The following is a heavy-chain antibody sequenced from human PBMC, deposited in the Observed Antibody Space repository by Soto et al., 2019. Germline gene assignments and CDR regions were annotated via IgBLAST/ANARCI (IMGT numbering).Heavy chain of an antibody. Sequence: QVQLVESGGGVVQPGRSLRLSCAASGFTFSYHALNWVRQAPGKGLEWVAVISYDGDNKYIAESVKGRFTISRDNSKNTVPLQMNSLRTEDTAMYCCARGTTTSAFSAMDVWGQGTTVTVS. CDR3: ARGTTTSAFSAMDV. V-gene: IGHV3-30-3*01. CDR2: ISYDGDNK. CDR1: GFTFSYHA. J-gene: IGHJ6*02. D-gene: IGHD1-1*01.